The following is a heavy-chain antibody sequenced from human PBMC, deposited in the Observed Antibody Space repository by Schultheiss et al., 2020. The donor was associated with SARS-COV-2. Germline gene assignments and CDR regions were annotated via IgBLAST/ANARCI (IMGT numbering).Heavy chain of an antibody. CDR3: ARDPYSSSPDRYYYGMDV. CDR1: GGSISSYY. V-gene: IGHV4-34*01. Sequence: SETLSLTCTVSGGSISSYYWSWIRQPPGKGLEWIGEINHSGSTNYNPSLKSRVTISVDTSKNQFSLKLSSVTAADTAVYYCARDPYSSSPDRYYYGMDVWGQGTTVTVSS. CDR2: INHSGST. D-gene: IGHD6-13*01. J-gene: IGHJ6*02.